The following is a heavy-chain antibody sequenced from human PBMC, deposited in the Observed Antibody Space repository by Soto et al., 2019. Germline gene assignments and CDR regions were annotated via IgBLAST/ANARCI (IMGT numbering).Heavy chain of an antibody. V-gene: IGHV4-34*01. J-gene: IGHJ4*02. CDR2: IDDSGST. D-gene: IGHD7-27*01. CDR1: GGSFSGYA. CDR3: ARGVPGY. Sequence: QVQLQQWGAGLLKPSETLSLTCAVYGGSFSGYAWAWIRQSPGKGLEWIGEIDDSGSTKYNPYLKSRVTISVDTSKNQFSLKVTSVTAADTAVYYCARGVPGYWGQGTLVTVSS.